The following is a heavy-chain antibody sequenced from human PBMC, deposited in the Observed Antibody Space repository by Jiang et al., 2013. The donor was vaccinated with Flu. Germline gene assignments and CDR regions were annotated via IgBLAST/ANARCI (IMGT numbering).Heavy chain of an antibody. D-gene: IGHD1-26*01. V-gene: IGHV1-46*01. CDR1: GYTFTSYY. Sequence: SGAEVKKPGASVKVSCKASGYTFTSYYINWVRQAPGQGLEWMGLINPSGGTTSYAQKFQGRVTMTRDTSTSTVYMELSSLRSEDTAVYYCARERSVGAKVNWFDPWGQGTLVTVSS. J-gene: IGHJ5*02. CDR2: INPSGGTT. CDR3: ARERSVGAKVNWFDP.